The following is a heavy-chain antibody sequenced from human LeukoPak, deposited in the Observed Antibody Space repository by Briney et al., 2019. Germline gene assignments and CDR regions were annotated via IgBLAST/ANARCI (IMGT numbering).Heavy chain of an antibody. CDR2: ISWNSGSI. J-gene: IGHJ4*02. CDR1: GFTFDDYA. V-gene: IGHV3-9*01. Sequence: GRSLRLSCAASGFTFDDYAMHWVRHAPGKGLEWVSGISWNSGSIGYADSVKGRFTISRDNAKNSLYLQMNSPRAEDTALYYCAKDNSYGYLDYFDYWGQGTLVTVSS. CDR3: AKDNSYGYLDYFDY. D-gene: IGHD5-18*01.